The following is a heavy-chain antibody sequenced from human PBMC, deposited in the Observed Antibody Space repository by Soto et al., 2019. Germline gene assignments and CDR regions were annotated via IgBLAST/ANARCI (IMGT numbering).Heavy chain of an antibody. CDR2: IYYSGRT. Sequence: QVQLQESGPGLVRPSETLSLTCSVSGGSISDYQWNWIRQSPGMGLEWIGYIYYSGRTNYNTSLKSGVTISLDTSTKQFARRLRSVTAADTAVYYCARMRGVGKISPNFDYWGQGTLVTVS. J-gene: IGHJ4*02. D-gene: IGHD3-16*02. CDR3: ARMRGVGKISPNFDY. V-gene: IGHV4-59*01. CDR1: GGSISDYQ.